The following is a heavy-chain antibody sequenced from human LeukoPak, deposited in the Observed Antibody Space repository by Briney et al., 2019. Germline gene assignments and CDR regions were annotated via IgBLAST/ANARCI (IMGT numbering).Heavy chain of an antibody. J-gene: IGHJ4*02. CDR3: AIITDPGDY. V-gene: IGHV4-39*07. CDR1: GGSISSSRYY. D-gene: IGHD1-20*01. Sequence: SETLSLTCTVSGGSISSSRYYWRRIRQPPGKGLEWIGSIYYSGSTYYNPSLKSRVTISVDTSKNQFSLKLSSVTAADTAVYYCAIITDPGDYWGQGTLVTVSS. CDR2: IYYSGST.